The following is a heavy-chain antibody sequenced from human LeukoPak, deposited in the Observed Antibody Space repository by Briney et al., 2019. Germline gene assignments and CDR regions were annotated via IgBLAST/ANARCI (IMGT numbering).Heavy chain of an antibody. Sequence: PGGSLRLSCAASGFTFSSYSMNWVRQAPGKGLEWVSSISSSSSYIYYAASVKGRFTISRDNSKNTLNLQMNSLRAEDTAVYYCAKDPTHFRVWDDYDSNVLNSWGQGTLVTVSS. CDR1: GFTFSSYS. D-gene: IGHD3-22*01. CDR3: AKDPTHFRVWDDYDSNVLNS. V-gene: IGHV3-21*01. CDR2: ISSSSSYI. J-gene: IGHJ4*02.